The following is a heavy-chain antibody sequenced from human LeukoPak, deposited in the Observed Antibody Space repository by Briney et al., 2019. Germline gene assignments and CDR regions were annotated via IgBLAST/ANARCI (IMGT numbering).Heavy chain of an antibody. J-gene: IGHJ4*02. CDR3: ERDESSGWHFDY. CDR2: IKQDGSEK. Sequence: PGGSLRLSCAASVFTFSSYWMSWVRQAPGKGLEWVANIKQDGSEKYYVDSVKGRFTNSRDNAKDSLYLQMNSLRAEDTAMYYCERDESSGWHFDYWGQGTLVTVSS. D-gene: IGHD6-19*01. V-gene: IGHV3-7*05. CDR1: VFTFSSYW.